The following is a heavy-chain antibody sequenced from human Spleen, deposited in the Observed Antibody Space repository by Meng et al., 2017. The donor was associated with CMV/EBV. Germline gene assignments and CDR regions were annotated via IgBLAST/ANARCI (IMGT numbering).Heavy chain of an antibody. CDR3: ARMPLTTAYGLGGMDV. CDR2: IDWDDAK. V-gene: IGHV2-70D*14. CDR1: GFSLSRSG. D-gene: IGHD3-16*01. Sequence: SSPTLVKPTQTLTLTCTFSGFSLSRSGVTWIRQPPGKALEWLARIDWDDAKFYSTSLKTRLTISKDTSDNQVVLTVTNMDPVDTGTYYCARMPLTTAYGLGGMDVWGQGTTVTVSS. J-gene: IGHJ6*02.